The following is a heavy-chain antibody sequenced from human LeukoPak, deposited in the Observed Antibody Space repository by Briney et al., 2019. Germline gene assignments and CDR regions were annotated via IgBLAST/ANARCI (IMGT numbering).Heavy chain of an antibody. CDR2: ISYSGRT. CDR3: ARGYCTRTSCYEADP. V-gene: IGHV4-61*01. J-gene: IGHJ5*02. Sequence: SETLSLTCTVSGGSVNSDNYYWNWIRQPPGEGLEWIGYISYSGRTNYNPSLKGRVTISVATSKKQFSLKLSYVTAADTAVYYCARGYCTRTSCYEADPWGQGTLVTVSS. D-gene: IGHD2-2*01. CDR1: GGSVNSDNYY.